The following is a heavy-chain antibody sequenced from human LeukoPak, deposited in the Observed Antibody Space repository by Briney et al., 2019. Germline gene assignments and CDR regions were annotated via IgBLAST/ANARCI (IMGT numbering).Heavy chain of an antibody. CDR1: GFTFSSYG. CDR2: IWYDGSNK. Sequence: GGSLRLSCAASGFTFSSYGMHWVRQAPGKGLEWVAVIWYDGSNKYYADSVKGRFTISRDNSKNTLYLQMDSLRAEDTAVYYCARDGLDYYDRSGSLYYFDYWGQGTLVTVSS. CDR3: ARDGLDYYDRSGSLYYFDY. D-gene: IGHD3-22*01. V-gene: IGHV3-33*01. J-gene: IGHJ4*02.